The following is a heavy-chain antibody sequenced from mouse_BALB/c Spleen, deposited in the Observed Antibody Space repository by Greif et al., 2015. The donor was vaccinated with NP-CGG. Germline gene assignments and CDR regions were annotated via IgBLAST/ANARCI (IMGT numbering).Heavy chain of an antibody. V-gene: IGHV1-69*02. J-gene: IGHJ2*01. CDR3: ARGYYDY. Sequence: QVQLQQSGAELVKPGASVKLSCKASGYTFTSYWMHWVKQRPGQGLEWIGEIDPSDSYTNYNQKFKGKATLTVDKSSSTAYMQLSSLTSEDSAVYYCARGYYDYWGQGTTLTVSS. CDR2: IDPSDSYT. CDR1: GYTFTSYW.